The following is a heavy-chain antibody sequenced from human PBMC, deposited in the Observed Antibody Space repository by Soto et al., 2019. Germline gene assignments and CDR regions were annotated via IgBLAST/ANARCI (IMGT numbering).Heavy chain of an antibody. D-gene: IGHD2-15*01. CDR1: GFTFSNYG. J-gene: IGHJ6*01. Sequence: LVESGGGVVQPGRSLRLACAASGFTFSNYGMHWVRQAPGKGLEWVATIWYDGTNKYYADSVKGRFIISRDNSGNTLFLQIRSLRGEDAALYYCARDRKAVVSKENNFAMDVWGQGTTVNVSS. CDR3: ARDRKAVVSKENNFAMDV. V-gene: IGHV3-33*01. CDR2: IWYDGTNK.